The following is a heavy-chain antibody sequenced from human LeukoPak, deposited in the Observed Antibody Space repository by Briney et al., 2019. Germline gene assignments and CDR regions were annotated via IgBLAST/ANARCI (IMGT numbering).Heavy chain of an antibody. J-gene: IGHJ4*02. CDR1: GGSISSYY. V-gene: IGHV3-11*01. CDR3: ARGGPYGRFEY. Sequence: LSLTCTVSGGSISSYYWSWIRQAPGKGLEWVSHITTSGPPEFYADSVKGRFTISRDNRNNSLYLQMNSLTVEDTAVYYCARGGPYGRFEYWGQGTLVTVSS. D-gene: IGHD4-17*01. CDR2: ITTSGPPE.